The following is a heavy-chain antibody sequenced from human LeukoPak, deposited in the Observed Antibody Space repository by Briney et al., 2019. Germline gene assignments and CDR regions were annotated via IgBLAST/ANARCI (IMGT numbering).Heavy chain of an antibody. Sequence: GGSLRLSCAASGFTFSSYAMSWVRQAPGKGLEWVSSISGSGGSTSYADSVKGRFTISRDDSKNTLYLQMNSLRAEDTAVYYCARDDGPMIVDYWGQGTLVTVSS. J-gene: IGHJ4*02. D-gene: IGHD3-22*01. CDR1: GFTFSSYA. CDR2: ISGSGGST. CDR3: ARDDGPMIVDY. V-gene: IGHV3-23*01.